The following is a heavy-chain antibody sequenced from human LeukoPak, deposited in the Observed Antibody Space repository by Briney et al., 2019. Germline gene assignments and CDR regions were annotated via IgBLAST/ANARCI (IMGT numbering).Heavy chain of an antibody. D-gene: IGHD4-23*01. V-gene: IGHV3-11*01. CDR3: ARRHIGSYGGNSFDN. J-gene: IGHJ4*02. Sequence: KPGGSLRLSCAGSGFTFSDHYMSWIRQAPGKGLEWVSYISSSGSTRFYADSVKGRFTISRDNSKNSLYLQMNSLSAEDTAMYYCARRHIGSYGGNSFDNWGQGTLVTVSS. CDR1: GFTFSDHY. CDR2: ISSSGSTR.